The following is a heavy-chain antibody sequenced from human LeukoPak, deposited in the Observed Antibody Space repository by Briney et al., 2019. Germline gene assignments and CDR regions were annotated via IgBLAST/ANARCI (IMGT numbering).Heavy chain of an antibody. D-gene: IGHD6-19*01. CDR2: IYYSGST. CDR3: AREGASGYKQWLVPAADY. J-gene: IGHJ4*02. CDR1: GGSISSSSYY. Sequence: SETLSLTCTVSGGSISSSSYYWGWIRQPPGKGLEWIGSIYYSGSTYYNPSLKSRVTISVDTSKNQFSLKLSSVTAADTAVYYCAREGASGYKQWLVPAADYWGQGTLVTVSS. V-gene: IGHV4-39*07.